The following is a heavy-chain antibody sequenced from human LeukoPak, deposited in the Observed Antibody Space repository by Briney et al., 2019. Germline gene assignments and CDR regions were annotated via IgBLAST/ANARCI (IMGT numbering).Heavy chain of an antibody. CDR2: IYTSGST. J-gene: IGHJ6*02. CDR3: AREYRRRDLRWYYGMDV. D-gene: IGHD3-16*02. CDR1: GGSISSYY. V-gene: IGHV4-4*07. Sequence: PSETLSLTCSVSGGSISSYYWSWIRQPAGKGLEWIWRIYTSGSTNYNPSLKSRVTMPVDTSKNQFSLKLSYVTAADTAVYYCAREYRRRDLRWYYGMDVWGQGTTVTVSS.